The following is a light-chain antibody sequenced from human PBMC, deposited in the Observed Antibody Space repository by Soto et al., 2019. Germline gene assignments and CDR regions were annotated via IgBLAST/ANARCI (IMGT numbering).Light chain of an antibody. V-gene: IGKV1-16*02. J-gene: IGKJ3*01. CDR1: QGVGNS. CDR3: QQYNSYPFT. Sequence: DIQMTQSPSSLSASVGDRVTITCRASQGVGNSLAWFQQKPGKAPNSLIYAASRLQSGVPSKFSGSGSGTDFTLAIGSLQPEDVATYYCQQYNSYPFTFGPVTKVDIK. CDR2: AAS.